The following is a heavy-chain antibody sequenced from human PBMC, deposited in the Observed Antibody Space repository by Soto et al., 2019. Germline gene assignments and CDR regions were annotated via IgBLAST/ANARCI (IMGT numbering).Heavy chain of an antibody. Sequence: PGGSLRLSCAASGFTFSSYAMKWVRQAPGKGLQWVSTICTGGTPTFYADPVRGRFSISRDDSKNTLYLQMYNLRVDDTALYFCAKDRHPDGIWTFDYWGRGTLVTVSS. CDR1: GFTFSSYA. V-gene: IGHV3-23*01. J-gene: IGHJ4*02. CDR3: AKDRHPDGIWTFDY. D-gene: IGHD3-9*01. CDR2: ICTGGTPT.